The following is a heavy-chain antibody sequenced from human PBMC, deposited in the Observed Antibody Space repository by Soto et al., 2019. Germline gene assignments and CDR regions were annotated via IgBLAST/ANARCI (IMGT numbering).Heavy chain of an antibody. J-gene: IGHJ6*02. Sequence: SETLSLTCTVTGDSISSRSYYWGWIRQPPGKGLEWIGYIYYSGSTYYNPSLKSRVTISVDTSKNQFSLKLSSVTAADTAVYYCARDESPWALYYGMDVWGQGTTVTVSS. D-gene: IGHD3-16*01. CDR2: IYYSGST. CDR3: ARDESPWALYYGMDV. V-gene: IGHV4-30-4*08. CDR1: GDSISSRSYY.